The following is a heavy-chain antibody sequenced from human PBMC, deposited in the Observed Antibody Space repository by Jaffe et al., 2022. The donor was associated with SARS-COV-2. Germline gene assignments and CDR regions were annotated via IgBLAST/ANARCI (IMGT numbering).Heavy chain of an antibody. Sequence: QVQLQESGPGLVKPSQTLSLTCTVSGGSISSGSYYWSWIRQPAGKGLEWIGRIYTSGSTNYNPSLKSRVTISVDTSKNQFSLKLSSVTAADTAVYYCARDYDFWSGQKLYGMDVWGQGTTVTVSS. D-gene: IGHD3-3*01. J-gene: IGHJ6*02. CDR1: GGSISSGSYY. CDR3: ARDYDFWSGQKLYGMDV. CDR2: IYTSGST. V-gene: IGHV4-61*02.